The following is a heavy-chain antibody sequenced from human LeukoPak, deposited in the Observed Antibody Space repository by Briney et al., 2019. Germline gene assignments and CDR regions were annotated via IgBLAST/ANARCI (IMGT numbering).Heavy chain of an antibody. V-gene: IGHV3-30-3*02. CDR3: AKCTTRNTHYPIDY. J-gene: IGHJ4*02. D-gene: IGHD4-17*01. CDR1: GFTFSSYV. CDR2: ISDDGINK. Sequence: PGGSLRLSCAASGFTFSSYVMHWVRQAPGKGLEWVAVISDDGINKYYADSVKGRFTISRDNSKSALFLQLNSLRAEDTAVYYCAKCTTRNTHYPIDYWGQGTLVTVSS.